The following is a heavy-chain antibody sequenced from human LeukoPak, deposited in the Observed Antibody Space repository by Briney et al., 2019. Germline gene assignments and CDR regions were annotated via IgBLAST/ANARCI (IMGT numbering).Heavy chain of an antibody. V-gene: IGHV1-2*02. D-gene: IGHD1-26*01. CDR3: ARSIVGPTPIDY. CDR1: GYTFTSYG. Sequence: ASVKVSCKASGYTFTSYGISWVRQAPGQGLEWMGWINPKSGGTNYAQKFQGRVTMTRDTSISTAYMELSRLRSDDTAVYYCARSIVGPTPIDYWGQGTLVTVSS. J-gene: IGHJ4*02. CDR2: INPKSGGT.